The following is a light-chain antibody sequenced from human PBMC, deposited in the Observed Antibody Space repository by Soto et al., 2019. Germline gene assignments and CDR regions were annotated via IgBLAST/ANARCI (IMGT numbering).Light chain of an antibody. CDR2: DTS. CDR1: QSLTNSF. J-gene: IGKJ1*01. CDR3: QQYGSSWT. Sequence: EFVLTQSPGTLSLSPGERATLSCRASQSLTNSFIAWYQQRPGQAPRLLIYDTSSRASGIPDRFSGSGSGTDFTLTISRLEPEDFAVYYCQQYGSSWTFGQGTKVDIK. V-gene: IGKV3-20*01.